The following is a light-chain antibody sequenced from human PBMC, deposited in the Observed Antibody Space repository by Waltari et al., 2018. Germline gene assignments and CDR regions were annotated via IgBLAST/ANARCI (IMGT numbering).Light chain of an antibody. Sequence: IQMTQPTPPPSSSVGDTVTITCRASQKISDYLHWYHQRSGKDPKLQTSTTLNFESGVSSKFNCSAFASDFTHLTPTINNLQPVDYGNYICQQTYKGPWTFDRGTDVE. J-gene: IGKJ1*01. CDR3: QQTYKGPWT. CDR2: TTL. CDR1: QKISDY. V-gene: IGKV1-39*01.